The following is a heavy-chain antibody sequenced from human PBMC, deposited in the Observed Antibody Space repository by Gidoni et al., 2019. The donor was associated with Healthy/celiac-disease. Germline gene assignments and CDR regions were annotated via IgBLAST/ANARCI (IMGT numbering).Heavy chain of an antibody. CDR2: IKSKTDGGTT. Sequence: EVQLVESGGGLVKPGVSLRLSCAASGFTFSNAWMSWVRQAPGKGLEWVGRIKSKTDGGTTDYAAPVKGRFTISRDDSKNTLYLQMNSLKTEDTAVYYCTTDYYDSSGYTAIWGQGTMVTVSS. CDR3: TTDYYDSSGYTAI. CDR1: GFTFSNAW. V-gene: IGHV3-15*01. D-gene: IGHD3-22*01. J-gene: IGHJ3*02.